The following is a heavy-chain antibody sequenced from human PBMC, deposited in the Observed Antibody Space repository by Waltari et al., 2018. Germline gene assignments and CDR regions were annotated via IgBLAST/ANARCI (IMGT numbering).Heavy chain of an antibody. J-gene: IGHJ4*02. Sequence: EVHLVESGGGLVQPGGSLRLSCVASGFTFSSYGMSWVRQAPGTGLEWVANIKQAGRQKDDMDPDKGRFTSSRDDAKDSLYLEMNSLRAEDAAVYYCASRLSGYSSGWHENYFDYWGQGTLVTVSS. CDR2: IKQAGRQK. CDR3: ASRLSGYSSGWHENYFDY. CDR1: GFTFSSYG. V-gene: IGHV3-7*03. D-gene: IGHD6-19*01.